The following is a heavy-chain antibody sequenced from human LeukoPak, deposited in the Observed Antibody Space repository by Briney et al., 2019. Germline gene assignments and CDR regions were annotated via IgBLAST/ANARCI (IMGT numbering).Heavy chain of an antibody. CDR3: ARRRGGGRDFDY. CDR1: GGSISSSY. Sequence: PSETLSLTCTVSGGSISSSYGSWIRQPPGKGLEWIGYIYTSGSTNYNPPLKSRVTILVDTSKNQFSLNLRSVTAPDTAVYYCARRRGGGRDFDYWGRETLVTVSS. CDR2: IYTSGST. D-gene: IGHD2-15*01. V-gene: IGHV4-4*08. J-gene: IGHJ4*02.